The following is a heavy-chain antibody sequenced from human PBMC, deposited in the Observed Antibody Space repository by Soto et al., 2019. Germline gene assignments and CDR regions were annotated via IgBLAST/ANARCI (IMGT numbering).Heavy chain of an antibody. CDR1: GFTFSSYS. CDR3: ARASSFDY. D-gene: IGHD2-2*01. CDR2: ISSSSSTI. J-gene: IGHJ4*02. Sequence: EVQLVESGGGLVQPGGSLRLSCAASGFTFSSYSMNWVRQAPGKGLEWVSYISSSSSTIYYADSVKGRVTISRDNAKNSLSLXXXXXXXXXXXXYXCARASSFDYWGQGTLVTVSS. V-gene: IGHV3-48*01.